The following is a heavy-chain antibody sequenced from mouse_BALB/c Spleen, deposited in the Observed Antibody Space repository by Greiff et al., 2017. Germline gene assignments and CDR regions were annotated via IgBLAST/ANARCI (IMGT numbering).Heavy chain of an antibody. D-gene: IGHD1-1*01. J-gene: IGHJ4*01. CDR1: GYTFTSYW. CDR2: IDPSDSYT. V-gene: IGHV1-69*02. Sequence: QVQLQQPGAELVKPGASVKLSCKASGYTFTSYWMHWVKQRPGQGLEWIGEIDPSDSYTNYNQKFKGKATLTVDKSSSTAYMQLSSLISEDSAVYYCARLRGAMDYWGQGTSVTVSS. CDR3: ARLRGAMDY.